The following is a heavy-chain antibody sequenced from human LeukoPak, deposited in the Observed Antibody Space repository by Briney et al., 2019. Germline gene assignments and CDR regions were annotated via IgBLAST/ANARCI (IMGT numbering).Heavy chain of an antibody. J-gene: IGHJ3*02. V-gene: IGHV1-69*13. D-gene: IGHD5-18*01. Sequence: GASVKVSCKASGGTFSSYAISWVRQAPGQGLEWMGGIIPIFGTANYAQKFQGRVTITADESTSTAYMELSSLRSEDTAVYYCARVDTAMGTRAFDIWGQGTMVTVSS. CDR3: ARVDTAMGTRAFDI. CDR1: GGTFSSYA. CDR2: IIPIFGTA.